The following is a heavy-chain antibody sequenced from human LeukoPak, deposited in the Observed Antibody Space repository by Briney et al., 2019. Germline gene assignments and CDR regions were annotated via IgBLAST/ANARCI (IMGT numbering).Heavy chain of an antibody. CDR3: ARVDREVRQHRRQFFQH. V-gene: IGHV1-46*01. J-gene: IGHJ1*01. Sequence: ASVKVSCKASGYTFTGYYMHWVRQAPGQGLEWMGIINPSGGSTSYAQKFQGRVTMTRDMSTSTVYMELSSLRSEDTAVYYCARVDREVRQHRRQFFQHWGQGTLVTVSS. CDR1: GYTFTGYY. CDR2: INPSGGST. D-gene: IGHD3-10*01.